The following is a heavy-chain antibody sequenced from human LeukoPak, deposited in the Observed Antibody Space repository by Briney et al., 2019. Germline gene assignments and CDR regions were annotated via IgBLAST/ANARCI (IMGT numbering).Heavy chain of an antibody. V-gene: IGHV4-39*07. CDR3: ARGGIATHPPYYYYYYMDV. D-gene: IGHD1-26*01. J-gene: IGHJ6*03. CDR2: IYYSGST. Sequence: SETLSLTCTVSGGSISSSSYYWGWIRQPPGKGLEWIGSIYYSGSTYYNPSLKSRVTISVDTSKNQFSLKLSSVTAADTAVYYCARGGIATHPPYYYYYYMDVWGKGTTVTVSS. CDR1: GGSISSSSYY.